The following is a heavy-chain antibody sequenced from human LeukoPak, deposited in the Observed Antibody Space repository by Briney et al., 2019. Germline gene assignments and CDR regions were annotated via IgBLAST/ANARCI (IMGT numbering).Heavy chain of an antibody. CDR2: IYYSGST. CDR3: ARGDGYYGSGSLDGMDV. V-gene: IGHV4-39*07. J-gene: IGHJ6*02. D-gene: IGHD3-10*01. Sequence: SETLSLTCTVSGGSISSSSYYWGWIRQPPGKGLEWIGSIYYSGSTYYNPSLKSRVTISVDTSKNQFSLKLSSVTAADTAVYYCARGDGYYGSGSLDGMDVWGQGTTVTVSS. CDR1: GGSISSSSYY.